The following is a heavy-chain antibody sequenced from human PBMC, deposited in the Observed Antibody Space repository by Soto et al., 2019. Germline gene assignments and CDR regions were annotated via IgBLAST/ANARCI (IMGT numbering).Heavy chain of an antibody. CDR3: ARDLTSVRGS. V-gene: IGHV1-69*01. Sequence: QVQVVQSGVEVRRPGSSVKVSCKASGDTFKNCVISWVRQAPGQGLEWMGGIIPIFDATQYAQKFQGRLTITADESTTTFHMDLSGLRPEDTAIYYCARDLTSVRGSWGQGTLVTVS. CDR2: IIPIFDAT. J-gene: IGHJ4*02. CDR1: GDTFKNCV. D-gene: IGHD3-10*01.